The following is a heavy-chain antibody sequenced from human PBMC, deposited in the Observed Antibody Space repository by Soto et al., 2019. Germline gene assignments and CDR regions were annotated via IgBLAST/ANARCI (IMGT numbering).Heavy chain of an antibody. D-gene: IGHD6-13*01. CDR2: IYYSGST. CDR1: GGSISSSNW. J-gene: IGHJ6*02. V-gene: IGHV4-39*01. CDR3: ATRFDSSSWLGYYYYYGMDV. Sequence: PSETLSLTCAVSGGSISSSNWWSWVRQPPGKGLEWIGSIYYSGSTYYNPSLKSRVTISVDTSKNQFSLKLSSVTAADTAVYYCATRFDSSSWLGYYYYYGMDVWGQGTTVTVSS.